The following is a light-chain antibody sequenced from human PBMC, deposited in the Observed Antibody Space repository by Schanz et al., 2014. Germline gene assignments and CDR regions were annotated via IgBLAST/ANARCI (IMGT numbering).Light chain of an antibody. V-gene: IGLV2-14*03. J-gene: IGLJ2*01. Sequence: QSALTQPASVSGSPGQSITISCTGTSSDVGGYNYVSWYQQHPGKAPKLMIYDVSNRPSGVSNRFSGSKSGNTASLTISGLQPEDEADYYCTSYTSNITLLFGGGTKLTVL. CDR1: SSDVGGYNY. CDR3: TSYTSNITLL. CDR2: DVS.